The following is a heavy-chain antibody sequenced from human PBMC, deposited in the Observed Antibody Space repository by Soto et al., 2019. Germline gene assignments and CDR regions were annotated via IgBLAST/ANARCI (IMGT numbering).Heavy chain of an antibody. J-gene: IGHJ5*02. D-gene: IGHD1-1*01. CDR2: INTDGSRT. CDR3: AKVATGSYNWFDP. V-gene: IGHV3-74*01. Sequence: GGSLRLSCAASGFTFNNYWMHWVRQAPGKGLVWVSRINTDGSRTTYADSVKGRFTISRDNAKNTLYLQMDSLRDEDTAVYYCAKVATGSYNWFDPWGQGTLVTVSS. CDR1: GFTFNNYW.